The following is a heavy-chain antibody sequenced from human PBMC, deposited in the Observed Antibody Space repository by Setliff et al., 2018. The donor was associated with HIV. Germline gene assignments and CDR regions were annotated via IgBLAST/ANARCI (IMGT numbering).Heavy chain of an antibody. J-gene: IGHJ6*03. D-gene: IGHD3-3*01. V-gene: IGHV1-69*02. CDR1: RSTFNSYT. CDR3: VRGVQSPPHYSYYYMDV. Sequence: SVKVSCKASRSTFNSYTINWVRQAPGQGLDWMGRIIPILGVANYAQRFQGKVTITADKSTSTAYMELTSLRFDDTAMYYCVRGVQSPPHYSYYYMDVWGEGTMVTVSS. CDR2: IIPILGVA.